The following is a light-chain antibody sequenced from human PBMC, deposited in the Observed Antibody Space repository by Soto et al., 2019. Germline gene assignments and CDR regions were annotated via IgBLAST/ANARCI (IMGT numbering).Light chain of an antibody. V-gene: IGKV4-1*01. CDR2: WAS. CDR3: QQYYTSPIT. CDR1: QSVLYSSNNKNY. Sequence: DIVMTQSPDSLAVSLGERATVNCKSTQSVLYSSNNKNYLAWYQQKVGQPPKLLIYWASTRESGVPDRFSGSGSGTDFTLTISSLRAEDVAVYYCQQYYTSPITFGQGTRLEN. J-gene: IGKJ5*01.